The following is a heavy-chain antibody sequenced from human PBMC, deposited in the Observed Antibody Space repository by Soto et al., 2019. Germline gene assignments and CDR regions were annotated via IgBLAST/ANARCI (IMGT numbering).Heavy chain of an antibody. J-gene: IGHJ6*02. V-gene: IGHV1-69*06. CDR2: IIPIFGTA. CDR1: GGTFSSYA. CDR3: ARDRGYDAHDYYYNAMDV. Sequence: ASVKVSCKASGGTFSSYAISWVRQAPGQGLEWMGGIIPIFGTANYAQKFQGRVTITADKSTSTAYMELSSLRAEDTAVYYCARDRGYDAHDYYYNAMDVWGQGTTVTVSS. D-gene: IGHD2-15*01.